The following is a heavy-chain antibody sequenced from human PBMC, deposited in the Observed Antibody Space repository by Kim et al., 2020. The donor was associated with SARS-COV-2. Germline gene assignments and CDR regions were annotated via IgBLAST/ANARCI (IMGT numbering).Heavy chain of an antibody. V-gene: IGHV4-39*01. CDR3: ARLGVTGITPSFDY. Sequence: SETLYLTCTVSGGSISSSSYYWGWIRQPPGKGLEWIGSIYYSGSTYYNPSLKSRLTISVDTSKSQFSLKLSSVTAADTAVYYCARLGVTGITPSFDYWGQGTLVTVSS. CDR1: GGSISSSSYY. D-gene: IGHD1-1*01. CDR2: IYYSGST. J-gene: IGHJ4*02.